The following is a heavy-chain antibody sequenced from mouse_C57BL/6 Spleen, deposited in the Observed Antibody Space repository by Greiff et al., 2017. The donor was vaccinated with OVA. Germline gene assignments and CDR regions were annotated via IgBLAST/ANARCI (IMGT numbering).Heavy chain of an antibody. CDR2: IDPSDSYT. D-gene: IGHD2-2*01. CDR3: ARWGVTTRAY. CDR1: GYTFTSYW. Sequence: VQLQQPGAELVKPGASVKLSCKASGYTFTSYWMQWVKQRPGQGLEWIGEIDPSDSYTNYNQKFKGKATLTVDTSSSTAYMQLSSLTSEDSAVYYCARWGVTTRAYWGQGTLVTVS. V-gene: IGHV1-50*01. J-gene: IGHJ3*01.